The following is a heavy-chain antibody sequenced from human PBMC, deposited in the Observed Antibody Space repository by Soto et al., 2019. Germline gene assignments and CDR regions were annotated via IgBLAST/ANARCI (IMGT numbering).Heavy chain of an antibody. CDR1: GFTFSKYD. D-gene: IGHD2-21*02. J-gene: IGHJ3*01. CDR2: ILYDGRKQ. CDR3: AKLSLAYCGGDCYSPSTYETFDV. V-gene: IGHV3-30*18. Sequence: QVQLVESGGGVVQPGTSLRLSCVVSGFTFSKYDIHWRRQSPGKGLEWVAVILYDGRKQYYADSVKGRFTISRDNSKTTVYLQMNSLRANDPDVYYCAKLSLAYCGGDCYSPSTYETFDVWGQGTMVTVSS.